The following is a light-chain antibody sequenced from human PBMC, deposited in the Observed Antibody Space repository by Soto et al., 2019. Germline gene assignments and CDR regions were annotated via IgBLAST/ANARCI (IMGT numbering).Light chain of an antibody. Sequence: EIVMTQSPATLSVSPGERATLSCRASQSVSSNSAWYQQKPGQAPRLLIYGASTRATGIPARFSGSGSGTEFILTISSLQSEDFAVYYCQQYNNWRTFGQGTKVEIK. CDR2: GAS. J-gene: IGKJ1*01. V-gene: IGKV3-15*01. CDR3: QQYNNWRT. CDR1: QSVSSN.